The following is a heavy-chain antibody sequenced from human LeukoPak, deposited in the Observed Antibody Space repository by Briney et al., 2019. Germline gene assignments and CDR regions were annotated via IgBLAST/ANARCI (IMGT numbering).Heavy chain of an antibody. CDR3: ATTVTTEIDY. D-gene: IGHD4-17*01. CDR1: GFTVSSNY. V-gene: IGHV3-30*03. CDR2: ISNDGSNK. Sequence: GGSLRLSCAASGFTVSSNYMSWVRQAPGKGLEWVAVISNDGSNKYYADSVKGRFTISRDNSKNTLYLQMNSLRVEDTAVYYCATTVTTEIDYWGQGTLVTVSS. J-gene: IGHJ4*02.